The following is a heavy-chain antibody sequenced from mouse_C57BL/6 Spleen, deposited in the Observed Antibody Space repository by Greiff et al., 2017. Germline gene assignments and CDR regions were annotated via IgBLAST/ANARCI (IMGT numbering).Heavy chain of an antibody. Sequence: EVQVVESGGDLVKPGGSLKLSCAASGFTFSSYGMSWVRQTPDKRLEWVATISSGGSYTYYPDSVKGRFTISRDNAKNTLYLQMSSLKSEDTAMYYCASLYYDYDDWYFDVWGTGTTVTVSS. CDR1: GFTFSSYG. CDR3: ASLYYDYDDWYFDV. CDR2: ISSGGSYT. D-gene: IGHD2-4*01. V-gene: IGHV5-6*01. J-gene: IGHJ1*03.